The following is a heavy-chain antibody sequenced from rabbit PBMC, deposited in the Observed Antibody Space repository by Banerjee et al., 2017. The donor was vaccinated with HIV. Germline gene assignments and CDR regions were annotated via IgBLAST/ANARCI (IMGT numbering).Heavy chain of an antibody. D-gene: IGHD4-2*01. CDR2: INTSSGNT. CDR1: GIDFSRYYY. J-gene: IGHJ4*01. CDR3: ARDSAGREDFNL. Sequence: QSLEESGGDLVKPGASLTLTCTASGIDFSRYYYMCWVRQAPGKGLEWIACINTSSGNTVYASWAKGRFTISKTSSTTVTLQMTSLTAADTATYFCARDSAGREDFNLWGQGTLVTVS. V-gene: IGHV1S40*01.